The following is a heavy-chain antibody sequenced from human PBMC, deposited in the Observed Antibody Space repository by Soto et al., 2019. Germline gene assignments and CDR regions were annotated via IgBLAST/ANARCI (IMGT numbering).Heavy chain of an antibody. CDR1: GFTFSSNA. Sequence: GGSLRLSCAASGFTFSSNAMTWVRQAPGKGLEWVSTISDSGGRTYYADSVKGRFTISRDNSKNTLYLQMNSLRAEDTAVFYCAKHQIGWYDFEYWGQGTLVTVSS. D-gene: IGHD6-19*01. V-gene: IGHV3-23*01. CDR3: AKHQIGWYDFEY. CDR2: ISDSGGRT. J-gene: IGHJ4*02.